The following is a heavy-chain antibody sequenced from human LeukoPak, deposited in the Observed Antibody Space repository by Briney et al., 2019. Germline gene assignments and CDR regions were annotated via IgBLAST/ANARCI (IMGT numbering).Heavy chain of an antibody. D-gene: IGHD6-13*01. CDR3: ARTVVVAGTVYFDY. CDR1: GDSVSSNSAA. J-gene: IGHJ4*02. CDR2: TYYRSKWYN. V-gene: IGHV6-1*01. Sequence: SQTLSLTCAISGDSVSSNSAAWNWIRQSPSRGLEWLGRTYYRSKWYNDYALSVKSRITINPDTSKNQFSLRLNSVTPEDTAVYYCARTVVVAGTVYFDYWGQGTLVTVSS.